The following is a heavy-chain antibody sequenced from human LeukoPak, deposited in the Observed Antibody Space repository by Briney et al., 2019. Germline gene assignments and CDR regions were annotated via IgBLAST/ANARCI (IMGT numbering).Heavy chain of an antibody. D-gene: IGHD2-2*01. CDR3: ARDPRWLTPDCTSTSCYENCFDP. CDR2: IYHSGSA. CDR1: GYSISSGYQ. V-gene: IGHV4-38-2*02. Sequence: SETLSLTCGVSGYSISSGYQWAWIRQSPGKGLEWIGSIYHSGSAHYNPSLKSRVTISVETSKNQFSLNMYSVTAADTAVYYCARDPRWLTPDCTSTSCYENCFDPWGLGTLVTVSS. J-gene: IGHJ5*02.